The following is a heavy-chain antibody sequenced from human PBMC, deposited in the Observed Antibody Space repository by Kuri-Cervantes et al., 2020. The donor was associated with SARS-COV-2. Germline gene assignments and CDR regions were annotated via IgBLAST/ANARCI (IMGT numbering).Heavy chain of an antibody. CDR2: ISYDGSNK. CDR1: GFTFSRYA. V-gene: IGHV3-30-3*01. J-gene: IGHJ4*02. D-gene: IGHD2-21*01. Sequence: LSLTCAASGFTFSRYAMHWVRQAPGKGLEWVAVISYDGSNKDYTASGKGRFTIPRDNSQNTLYLQMKSLRTEDTALYYCARDRVGVHDSWGQGTLVTVSS. CDR3: ARDRVGVHDS.